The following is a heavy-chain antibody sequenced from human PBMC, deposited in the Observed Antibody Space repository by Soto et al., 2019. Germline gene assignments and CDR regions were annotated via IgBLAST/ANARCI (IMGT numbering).Heavy chain of an antibody. J-gene: IGHJ5*02. CDR2: VYHTGDT. D-gene: IGHD2-21*02. CDR3: AREIVTAGGNNYFDP. Sequence: PSDTRSLTCGVSGGTIASSHWWSWVRQSPGGGLEWIGNVYHTGDTNLNPSLQSRVTISVDKSNNQFSLRLNSLTAADTAVYFCAREIVTAGGNNYFDPWGPGALVTVSS. V-gene: IGHV4-4*02. CDR1: GGTIASSHW.